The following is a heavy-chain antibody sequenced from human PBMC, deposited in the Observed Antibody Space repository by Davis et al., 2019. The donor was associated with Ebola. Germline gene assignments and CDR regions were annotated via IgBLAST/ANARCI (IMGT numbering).Heavy chain of an antibody. J-gene: IGHJ4*02. CDR3: ARDPQGYGDYLFDY. D-gene: IGHD4-17*01. Sequence: SETLSLTCAVYGGSFSGYYWSWIRQAPGKGLEWIGEIDHSGSTNYNPSLKSRLTISVDTSKNQFSLKLSSVTAADTAVYYCARDPQGYGDYLFDYWGQGTLVTVSS. V-gene: IGHV4-34*01. CDR2: IDHSGST. CDR1: GGSFSGYY.